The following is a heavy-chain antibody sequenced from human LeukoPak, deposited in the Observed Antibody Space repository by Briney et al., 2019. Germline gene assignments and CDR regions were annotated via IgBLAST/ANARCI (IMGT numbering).Heavy chain of an antibody. Sequence: GESLKISCKGSGYLFSNYWIGWVRQMPGKGLEWMGIIYPGDSDTRYSPSFQGLVTLSGGKSINTVYLQWSNLKASDTAMYYCARRSFGDYIDSFDMWGQGTMVTVSS. V-gene: IGHV5-51*01. CDR1: GYLFSNYW. CDR2: IYPGDSDT. J-gene: IGHJ3*02. CDR3: ARRSFGDYIDSFDM. D-gene: IGHD4-17*01.